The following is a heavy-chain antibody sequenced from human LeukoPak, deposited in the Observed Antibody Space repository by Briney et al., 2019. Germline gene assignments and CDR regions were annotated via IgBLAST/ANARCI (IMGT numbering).Heavy chain of an antibody. D-gene: IGHD6-19*01. CDR3: ARGLVAGGFKDVFDI. J-gene: IGHJ3*02. CDR2: ISFSSSHI. Sequence: PGGSLRLSCAASGFSFSSYTMNWVRHAPGKGLEWVSSISFSSSHINYADSVKGRFTISRDNAKNSLYLQMNSLRVEDTALYYCARGLVAGGFKDVFDIWGQGTMVTVSS. V-gene: IGHV3-21*01. CDR1: GFSFSSYT.